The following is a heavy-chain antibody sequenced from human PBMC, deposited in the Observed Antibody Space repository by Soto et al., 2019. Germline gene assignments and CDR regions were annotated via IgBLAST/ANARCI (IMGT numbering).Heavy chain of an antibody. Sequence: GASVKVSCKASGYTFTSYAMHWVRQAPGQRLEWMGWINAGNGNTKYSQKFQGRVTITRDTSASTAYMELSGLRSEDTAVYYCARVVPVGQDYFDYWGQGTLVTVSS. D-gene: IGHD2-2*01. J-gene: IGHJ4*02. CDR1: GYTFTSYA. V-gene: IGHV1-3*01. CDR3: ARVVPVGQDYFDY. CDR2: INAGNGNT.